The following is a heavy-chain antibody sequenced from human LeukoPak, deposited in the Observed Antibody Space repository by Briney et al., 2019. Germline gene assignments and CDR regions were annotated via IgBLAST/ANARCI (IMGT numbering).Heavy chain of an antibody. V-gene: IGHV4-4*07. D-gene: IGHD3-22*01. CDR2: IYTSGST. CDR1: GGSISSYY. J-gene: IGHJ3*02. CDR3: ARGIAYSYDRSGYGNDAFDI. Sequence: PGETLSLTCTVSGGSISSYYWSWIRQPAGKGLEWMGRIYTSGSTNYNPSLKRGGTISVDTPKNQFSLKLSSVTAADAAGYYCARGIAYSYDRSGYGNDAFDIWGQGTMVTVSS.